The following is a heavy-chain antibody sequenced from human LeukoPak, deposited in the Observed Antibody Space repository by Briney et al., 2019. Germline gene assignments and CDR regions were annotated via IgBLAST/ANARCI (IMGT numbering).Heavy chain of an antibody. D-gene: IGHD6-13*01. CDR3: ARIQYSSSPSSEARTYYYYYGMDV. Sequence: GGSLRLSCAASGFTFSSYGMHWVRQAPGKGLEWVAVIWYDGSNKYYADSVRGRFTISRDNSKNTLYLQMNSLRAEDTAVYYCARIQYSSSPSSEARTYYYYYGMDVWGQGTTVTVSS. CDR2: IWYDGSNK. J-gene: IGHJ6*02. V-gene: IGHV3-33*01. CDR1: GFTFSSYG.